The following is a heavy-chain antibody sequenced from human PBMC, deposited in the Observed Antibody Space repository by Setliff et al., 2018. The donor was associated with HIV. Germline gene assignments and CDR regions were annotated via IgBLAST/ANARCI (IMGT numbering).Heavy chain of an antibody. V-gene: IGHV3-53*01. CDR3: ARAKGSGTYVFDI. CDR2: TYSDDSP. Sequence: GGSLRLSCVASGFTFINYAMSWVRQAPGKGLEWVSITYSDDSPYYTDSVKGRFTISRDNSKDTLYLQMNSLRAEDTAVYYCARAKGSGTYVFDIWGQGTMVTVSS. J-gene: IGHJ3*02. D-gene: IGHD2-15*01. CDR1: GFTFINYA.